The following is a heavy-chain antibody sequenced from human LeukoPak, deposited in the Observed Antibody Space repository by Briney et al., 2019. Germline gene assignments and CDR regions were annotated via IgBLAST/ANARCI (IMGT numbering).Heavy chain of an antibody. CDR2: VYNSGGT. CDR3: ARYEYARSDNTGLRYFHH. CDR1: GDSISSGAYA. D-gene: IGHD3-16*01. Sequence: SETLSLTCTVSGDSISSGAYAWTWIRQSPGKGLEWIGYVYNSGGTHYNSSLKSRLSISADMSQNKFSLNLSSVTAAGTAVYYCARYEYARSDNTGLRYFHHWGQGTLVTVSS. V-gene: IGHV4-30-4*01. J-gene: IGHJ1*01.